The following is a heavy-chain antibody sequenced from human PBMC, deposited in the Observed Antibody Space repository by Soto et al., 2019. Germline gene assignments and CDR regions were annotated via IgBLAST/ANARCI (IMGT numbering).Heavy chain of an antibody. D-gene: IGHD1-1*01. CDR1: GYTFTGYY. V-gene: IGHV1-2*04. CDR2: INPNSGGT. J-gene: IGHJ3*02. CDR3: ARSMGTGRDDAFDI. Sequence: ASVKVSCKASGYTFTGYYMHWVRQAPGQGLEWMGWINPNSGGTNYAQKFQGWVTMTRDTSISTAYMELSRLRSDDTAVYYCARSMGTGRDDAFDIWGQGTMVTVS.